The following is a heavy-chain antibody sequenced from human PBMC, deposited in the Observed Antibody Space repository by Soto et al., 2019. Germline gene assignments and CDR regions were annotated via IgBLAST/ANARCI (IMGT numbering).Heavy chain of an antibody. CDR3: ARSKRSYCGGDCYSNWFDP. CDR1: GYTFTSYG. V-gene: IGHV1-18*01. D-gene: IGHD2-21*02. CDR2: ISAYNGNT. Sequence: QVQLVQSGAEVKKPGASVKVSCKASGYTFTSYGISWVRQAPGQGLEWMGWISAYNGNTNYAQKLQGRVTMTTDTSTSTAYIELRSLRSDDTAVYYCARSKRSYCGGDCYSNWFDPWGQGTLVTVSS. J-gene: IGHJ5*02.